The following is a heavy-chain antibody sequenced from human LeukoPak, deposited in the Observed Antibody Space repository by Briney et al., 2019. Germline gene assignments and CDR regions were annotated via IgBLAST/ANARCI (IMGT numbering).Heavy chain of an antibody. CDR2: IYYSGST. J-gene: IGHJ3*02. CDR1: GGSISSYY. D-gene: IGHD2-21*02. Sequence: PSETLSLTCTVSGGSISSYYWSWIRQPPGKGLEWIGYIYYSGSTKYKPSLKSRVTISVDTSKNQFSLKLSSVTAADTAVYYCASSRGVVTAYDIWGQGTMVTVSS. V-gene: IGHV4-59*01. CDR3: ASSRGVVTAYDI.